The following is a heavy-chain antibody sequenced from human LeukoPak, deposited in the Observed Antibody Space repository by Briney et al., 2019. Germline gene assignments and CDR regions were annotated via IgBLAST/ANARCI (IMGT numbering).Heavy chain of an antibody. CDR1: GYTFTSYG. CDR3: ASCLRNYYYYYMDV. V-gene: IGHV1-18*01. D-gene: IGHD5-12*01. J-gene: IGHJ6*03. Sequence: ASVKVSCKASGYTFTSYGISWVRQAPGQGLEWMGWISAYNGNTNYAQKLQGRVTMTTDTSTSTAYMELRSLRSDDTAVYYCASCLRNYYYYYMDVWGKGTTLTVSS. CDR2: ISAYNGNT.